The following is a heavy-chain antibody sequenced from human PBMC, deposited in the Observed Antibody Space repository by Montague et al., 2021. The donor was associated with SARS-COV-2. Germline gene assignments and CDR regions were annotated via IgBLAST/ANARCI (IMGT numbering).Heavy chain of an antibody. V-gene: IGHV4-39*01. CDR1: GGSISSSSYY. J-gene: IGHJ3*02. CDR2: IYYSGST. D-gene: IGHD3-3*01. Sequence: SETLSLTCTVSGGSISSSSYYWGWIRQPPGKGLEWIGSIYYSGSTYYNPSLKSRVTISVGTSKNQFSLKLSSVTPADTAVYYCARHGLAGITIFGVVTPRGGFDIWGQGTMVTVSS. CDR3: ARHGLAGITIFGVVTPRGGFDI.